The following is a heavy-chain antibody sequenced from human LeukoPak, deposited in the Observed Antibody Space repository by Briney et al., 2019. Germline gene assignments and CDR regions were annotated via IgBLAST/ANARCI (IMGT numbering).Heavy chain of an antibody. Sequence: GGSLRLSCAASGFSFSNYAMSWVRQAPGEGLEWVSAISESGDKTHYADSVKGRLTISRDNSKNTLYLQMNYLGVADTAIYYCAKDRDGGSHTRPKGFDYWGQGTLVTVSS. J-gene: IGHJ4*02. D-gene: IGHD3-16*01. CDR2: ISESGDKT. CDR3: AKDRDGGSHTRPKGFDY. V-gene: IGHV3-23*01. CDR1: GFSFSNYA.